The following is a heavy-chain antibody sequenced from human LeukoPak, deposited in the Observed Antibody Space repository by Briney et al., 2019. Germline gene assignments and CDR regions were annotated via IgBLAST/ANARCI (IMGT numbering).Heavy chain of an antibody. Sequence: GASVKGSCQASGYTFTRYYMHWVRQAPGQGLAWMGIINPSGGSTSYAQKFQGRVTMTMDTATSTVYMELSSLRSEDTAVYYCARGVEMGNWRDAFDIWGQGTMVTVSS. CDR1: GYTFTRYY. CDR2: INPSGGST. J-gene: IGHJ3*02. CDR3: ARGVEMGNWRDAFDI. V-gene: IGHV1-46*01. D-gene: IGHD5-24*01.